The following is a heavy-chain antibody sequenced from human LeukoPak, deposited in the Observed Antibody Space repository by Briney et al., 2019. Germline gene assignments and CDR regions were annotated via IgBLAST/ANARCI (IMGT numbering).Heavy chain of an antibody. J-gene: IGHJ4*02. CDR3: ARETPYGDYTYYFDY. V-gene: IGHV4-30-4*01. CDR1: VGSISSGDYY. CDR2: IYYSGST. D-gene: IGHD4-17*01. Sequence: SQTLSLTCTLSVGSISSGDYYWSWIRQPPGKGLEWLGYIYYSGSTYHNPSLKSRVTISVDTSKNQFSLKLSSVTAADTAVYYCARETPYGDYTYYFDYWGQGTLVTVSS.